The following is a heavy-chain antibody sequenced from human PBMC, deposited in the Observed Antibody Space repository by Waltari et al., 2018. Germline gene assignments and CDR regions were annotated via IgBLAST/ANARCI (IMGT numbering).Heavy chain of an antibody. CDR2: IIPILGIA. CDR3: AIERIGIAARDYYYYYMDV. V-gene: IGHV1-69*04. D-gene: IGHD6-6*01. J-gene: IGHJ6*03. Sequence: QVQLVQSGAEVKKPGSSVKVSCKASGGTFSSYAISWVRQAPGQGLEWMGGIIPILGIANYAQKFQGRVTITADESTSTAYMELSSLRSEDTAVYYCAIERIGIAARDYYYYYMDVWGKGTTVTVSS. CDR1: GGTFSSYA.